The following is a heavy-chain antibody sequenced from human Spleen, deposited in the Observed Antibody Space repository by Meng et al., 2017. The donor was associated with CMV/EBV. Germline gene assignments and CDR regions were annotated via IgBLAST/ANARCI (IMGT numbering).Heavy chain of an antibody. Sequence: GESLKISCAASGLIFSSFDMNWVRQAPGKGLEWVSYISPSATTMYYADSIKGRFTISRDNDRNTIHLQMSSLRLDDSAVYYCAMWNRQRGGFDYWGQGTVVTVSS. D-gene: IGHD1-1*01. CDR2: ISPSATTM. CDR3: AMWNRQRGGFDY. V-gene: IGHV3-48*03. CDR1: GLIFSSFD. J-gene: IGHJ4*02.